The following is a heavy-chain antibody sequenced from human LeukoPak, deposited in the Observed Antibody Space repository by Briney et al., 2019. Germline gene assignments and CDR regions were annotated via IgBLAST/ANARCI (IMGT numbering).Heavy chain of an antibody. CDR1: GFTFSSYW. J-gene: IGHJ5*02. CDR3: ARGGNYYGSGSYYNNWFDP. CDR2: INHSGST. V-gene: IGHV4-34*01. Sequence: GSLRLSCAASGFTFSSYWMSWIRQPPGKGLEWIGEINHSGSTNYNPSLKSRVTISVDTSKNQFSLKLSSVTAADTAVYYCARGGNYYGSGSYYNNWFDPWGQGTLVTVSS. D-gene: IGHD3-10*01.